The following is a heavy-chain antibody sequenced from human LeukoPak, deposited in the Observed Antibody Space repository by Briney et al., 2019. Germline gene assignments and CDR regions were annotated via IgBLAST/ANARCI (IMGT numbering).Heavy chain of an antibody. CDR3: GRDPNGDYVGAFEF. J-gene: IGHJ3*01. Sequence: GGSLRLSCEASGFPFSDYAMTWVRQAPGKELEWVSSIKGSGGGSSYADSVKGRFTMTRDNSKSTLYLQMNSLRAGDTAVYFCGRDPNGDYVGAFEFWGQGTLVTVSS. V-gene: IGHV3-23*01. CDR2: IKGSGGGS. CDR1: GFPFSDYA. D-gene: IGHD4-17*01.